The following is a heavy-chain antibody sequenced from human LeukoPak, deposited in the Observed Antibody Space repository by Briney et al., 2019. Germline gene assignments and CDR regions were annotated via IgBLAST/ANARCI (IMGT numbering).Heavy chain of an antibody. CDR1: GFTFSTYA. D-gene: IGHD3-3*01. V-gene: IGHV4-39*01. CDR3: ARQGDFWSGYPSDY. CDR2: IYYSGST. J-gene: IGHJ4*02. Sequence: GSLRLSCAASGFTFSTYAMAWIRQPPGKGLEWIGSIYYSGSTYYNPSLKSRVTISVDTSKNQFSLKLRSVSDADTAVYYCARQGDFWSGYPSDYWGQGTLVTVSS.